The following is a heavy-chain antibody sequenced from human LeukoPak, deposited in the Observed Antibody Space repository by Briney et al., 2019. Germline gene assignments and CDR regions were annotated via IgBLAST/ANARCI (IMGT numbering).Heavy chain of an antibody. J-gene: IGHJ3*01. D-gene: IGHD1-1*01. CDR2: INLDGSSP. CDR1: GFALSDYW. Sequence: GGSLRLSCAVSGFALSDYWMHWVRQAPGKGPEWVSRINLDGSSPAYADSVKGRFTISRDSAKNTLYLQMNTLRAEDTAVYYCARDFPGTDDSFDVWGQGTMVIVSS. V-gene: IGHV3-74*01. CDR3: ARDFPGTDDSFDV.